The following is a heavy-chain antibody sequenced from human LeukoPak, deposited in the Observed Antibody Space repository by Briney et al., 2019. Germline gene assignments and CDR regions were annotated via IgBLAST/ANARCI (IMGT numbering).Heavy chain of an antibody. CDR1: GGSISSSSYY. CDR2: ISYSGST. CDR3: ARQATYYYYYGMDV. D-gene: IGHD5-12*01. V-gene: IGHV4-39*01. J-gene: IGHJ6*02. Sequence: SQTLSLTCTVSGGSISSSSYYWGWIRQPPGKGLEWIGSISYSGSTYYNPSLKSRVTISVDTSKNQCSLKLSSVTAADTAVYYCARQATYYYYYGMDVWGQGTTVTVSS.